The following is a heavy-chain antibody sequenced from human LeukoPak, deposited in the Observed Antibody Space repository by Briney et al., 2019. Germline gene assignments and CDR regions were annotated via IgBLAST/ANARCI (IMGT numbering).Heavy chain of an antibody. CDR1: GYTFTSYD. CDR2: MNPNSGNT. Sequence: ASVKVSCKASGYTFTSYDINWVRQATGQGLEWMGWMNPNSGNTGYAQKFQGRVTMTRNTSISTAYMELSSLRSEDTAVYYCARGAKYYYDSSGLYLPYYYYYYYMDVWGKGTTVTISS. J-gene: IGHJ6*03. D-gene: IGHD3-22*01. V-gene: IGHV1-8*02. CDR3: ARGAKYYYDSSGLYLPYYYYYYYMDV.